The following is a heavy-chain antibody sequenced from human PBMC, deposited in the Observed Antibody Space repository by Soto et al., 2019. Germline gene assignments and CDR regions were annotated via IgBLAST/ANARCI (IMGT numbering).Heavy chain of an antibody. CDR1: GYTFTSYG. Sequence: AASVKVSCKASGYTFTSYGISWVRQAPGQGLEWMGWISAYNGNTNYAQKLQGRVTMTTDTSTSTAYMELRSLRSDDTAVYYCARVGLVLRGPPDDFDYWGQGTLVTVSS. D-gene: IGHD2-15*01. CDR2: ISAYNGNT. V-gene: IGHV1-18*01. J-gene: IGHJ4*02. CDR3: ARVGLVLRGPPDDFDY.